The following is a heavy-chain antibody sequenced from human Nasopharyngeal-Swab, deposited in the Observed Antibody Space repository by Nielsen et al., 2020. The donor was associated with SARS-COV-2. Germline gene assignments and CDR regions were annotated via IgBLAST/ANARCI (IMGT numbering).Heavy chain of an antibody. CDR1: GGTFSSYA. CDR3: AAGVVVPAANNDY. J-gene: IGHJ4*02. CDR2: IIPIFGTA. V-gene: IGHV1-69*13. D-gene: IGHD2-2*01. Sequence: SVKVSCKASGGTFSSYAISWVRQAPGQGLEWMGGIIPIFGTANYAQKFQGRVTITADESTSTAYMELNSLRAEDTAVYYCAAGVVVPAANNDYWGQGTLVTVSS.